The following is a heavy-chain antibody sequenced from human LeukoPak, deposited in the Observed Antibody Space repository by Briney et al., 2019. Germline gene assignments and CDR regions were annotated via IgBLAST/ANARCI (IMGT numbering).Heavy chain of an antibody. CDR2: IAHDGVAK. J-gene: IGHJ5*02. D-gene: IGHD6-19*01. Sequence: PGGSLRLSCVTAGFSLSTYGMHWVRQAPGKGLEWVGMIAHDGVAKYYTDSVKGRFTISRDNSRNTLYLQMNSLRPEDTAVYYCARDWGASDWYNWFDPWGQGTLVTVSS. CDR1: GFSLSTYG. CDR3: ARDWGASDWYNWFDP. V-gene: IGHV3-30*19.